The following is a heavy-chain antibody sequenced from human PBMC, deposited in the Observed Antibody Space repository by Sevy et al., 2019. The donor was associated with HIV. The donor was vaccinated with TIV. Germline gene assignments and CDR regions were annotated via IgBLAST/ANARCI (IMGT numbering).Heavy chain of an antibody. D-gene: IGHD3-10*01. CDR3: AREGLDEDSYLGDY. CDR2: INPDSGGS. CDR1: GYSFSDYY. J-gene: IGHJ4*02. Sequence: ASVKVSCQTSGYSFSDYYLNWIRQAPGQGLEWLGWINPDSGGSKAAEKFLGRLTMTSDTSIITVLMELPGLTSDDTALYYCAREGLDEDSYLGDYWGQGTQVTVSS. V-gene: IGHV1-2*02.